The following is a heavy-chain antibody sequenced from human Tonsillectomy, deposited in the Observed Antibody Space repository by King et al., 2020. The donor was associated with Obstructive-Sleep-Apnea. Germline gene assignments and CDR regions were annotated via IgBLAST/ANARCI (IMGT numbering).Heavy chain of an antibody. CDR1: GFTFSSYS. CDR2: ISNDETNK. V-gene: IGHV3-30*04. CDR3: AREYLNYFDY. Sequence: VQLVESGGGVVQPGMSLRLSFAASGFTFSSYSVQCVRPAPGKGLEWVAVISNDETNKYYADSVKGRFTISRDNSKNTLYLQMNSLRADDTAVYYCAREYLNYFDYWGQGTLVTVSS. D-gene: IGHD2-8*01. J-gene: IGHJ4*02.